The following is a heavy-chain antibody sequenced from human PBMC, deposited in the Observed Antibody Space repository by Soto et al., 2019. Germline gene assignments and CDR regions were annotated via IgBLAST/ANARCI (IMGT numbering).Heavy chain of an antibody. V-gene: IGHV1-69*01. CDR1: GGTFSSYA. CDR2: IIPIFGTA. CDR3: AREHTYYYDSSGYSPDAFDI. D-gene: IGHD3-22*01. Sequence: QVQLVQSGAEVKKPGSSVKVSCKASGGTFSSYAISWLRQAPGQGLEWMGGIIPIFGTANYAQKVQGRVTITADESPSTAYMELSSLRSEDTAVYYCAREHTYYYDSSGYSPDAFDIWGQGTMVTLSS. J-gene: IGHJ3*02.